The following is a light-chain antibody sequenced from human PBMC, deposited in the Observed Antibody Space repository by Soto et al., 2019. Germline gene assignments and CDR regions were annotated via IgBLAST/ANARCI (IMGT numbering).Light chain of an antibody. V-gene: IGLV3-1*01. CDR1: KLGNKY. CDR2: QDS. CDR3: QAWDSSTVV. Sequence: SYELTQPPSVSVSPGQTASITCSGDKLGNKYVCWYQQKPGQSPVLVIYQDSKRPSGIPERFSASNSGNTATLTISGTQAMYEADYYCQAWDSSTVVFGGGTKVTVL. J-gene: IGLJ2*01.